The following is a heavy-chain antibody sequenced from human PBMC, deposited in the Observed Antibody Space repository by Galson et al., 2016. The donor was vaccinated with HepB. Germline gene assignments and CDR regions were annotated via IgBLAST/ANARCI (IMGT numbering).Heavy chain of an antibody. Sequence: SLRLSCAASGLIVRSNFMTWVRQGPGKGLEWVATIYNDGDTFYADSVKGRFSISRHNSNNILYLQMSTVIPDDTAVYYCARDGSEHGRSSGGGMDVWGQGTTVTVSS. CDR3: ARDGSEHGRSSGGGMDV. D-gene: IGHD6-6*01. CDR2: IYNDGDT. V-gene: IGHV3-53*01. J-gene: IGHJ6*02. CDR1: GLIVRSNF.